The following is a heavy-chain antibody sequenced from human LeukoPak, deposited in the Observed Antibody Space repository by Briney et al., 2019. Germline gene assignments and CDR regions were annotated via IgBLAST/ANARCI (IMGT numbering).Heavy chain of an antibody. CDR3: ARDREYCSSTSCYTDATFDY. CDR1: GFTFSSYA. J-gene: IGHJ4*02. D-gene: IGHD2-2*02. V-gene: IGHV3-64*01. CDR2: ISSNGGST. Sequence: TGGSLRLSCAASGFTFSSYAMHWVRQAPGKGLEYVSAISSNGGSTYYANSVKGRFTISRDNSKNTLYLQMGSLRAEDMAVYYWARDREYCSSTSCYTDATFDYWGQGTLVTVSS.